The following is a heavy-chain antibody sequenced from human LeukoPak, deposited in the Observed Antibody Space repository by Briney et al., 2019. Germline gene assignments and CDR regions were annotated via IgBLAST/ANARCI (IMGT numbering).Heavy chain of an antibody. Sequence: PGGSLRLSCAASGFTVSSYYMNWVRQAPGKGLEWVAFIYSGGSTYYADSVKGRFTISRDNSKNTLYLKMNSLRAEDTAVYYCVRDVWGDRDSYFDYWGQGTLVTVSS. V-gene: IGHV3-66*01. CDR1: GFTVSSYY. D-gene: IGHD2-21*01. J-gene: IGHJ4*02. CDR2: IYSGGST. CDR3: VRDVWGDRDSYFDY.